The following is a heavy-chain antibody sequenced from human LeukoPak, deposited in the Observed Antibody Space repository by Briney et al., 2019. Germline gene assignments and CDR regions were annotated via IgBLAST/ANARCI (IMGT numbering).Heavy chain of an antibody. CDR3: ASSIAVAGPFDY. Sequence: GGSLRLSCAASGFTFSSYAMHWVRQAPGKGLEWVAVISYDGSNKYYADSVKGRFTISRDNSKNTLCLQMNSLRAEDTAVYYCASSIAVAGPFDYWGQGTLVTVSS. CDR2: ISYDGSNK. V-gene: IGHV3-30-3*01. CDR1: GFTFSSYA. D-gene: IGHD6-19*01. J-gene: IGHJ4*02.